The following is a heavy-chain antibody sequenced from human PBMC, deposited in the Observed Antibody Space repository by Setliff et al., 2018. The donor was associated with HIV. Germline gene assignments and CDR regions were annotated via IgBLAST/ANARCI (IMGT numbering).Heavy chain of an antibody. Sequence: LRLSCAASGFRFRSYWMSWVRQAPGKGLESVVNVKQDGTETLYVDSVKGRFTISRDNANNLVYLQMNSLRVEDTAVYFCARWGSGSYERVFDYWGQGMLVTVSS. D-gene: IGHD1-26*01. J-gene: IGHJ4*02. CDR1: GFRFRSYW. CDR2: VKQDGTET. CDR3: ARWGSGSYERVFDY. V-gene: IGHV3-7*01.